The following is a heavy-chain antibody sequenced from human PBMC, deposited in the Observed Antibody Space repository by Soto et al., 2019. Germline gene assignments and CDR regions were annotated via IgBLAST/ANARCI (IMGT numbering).Heavy chain of an antibody. J-gene: IGHJ4*02. CDR2: ISPYSGKT. D-gene: IGHD2-21*01. CDR3: AREDSCGGTSCFTR. CDR1: GYTFTDHG. V-gene: IGHV1-18*01. Sequence: QVHLLQSGPEVKKPGASVKVSCQTSGYTFTDHGVTWMRQAPGQGLEWVGWISPYSGKTNYARTLQGRINVTTDTSTTTAYLEVRNLTSDDTATYYCAREDSCGGTSCFTRWGQGTLVTVSS.